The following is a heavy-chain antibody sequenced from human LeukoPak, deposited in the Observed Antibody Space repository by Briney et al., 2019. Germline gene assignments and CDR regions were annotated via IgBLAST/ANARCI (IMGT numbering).Heavy chain of an antibody. CDR1: GFTFSGSA. Sequence: GGSLRLSCAASGFTFSGSAVHWVRQASGKGLEWVGRIRSKANSYATAYAASVKGRFTISRDDSKNTAYLQMNSLKTEDTAVYYCTSRPVGYGGKSAFDIWGQGTMVTVSS. V-gene: IGHV3-73*01. CDR2: IRSKANSYAT. CDR3: TSRPVGYGGKSAFDI. J-gene: IGHJ3*02. D-gene: IGHD1-26*01.